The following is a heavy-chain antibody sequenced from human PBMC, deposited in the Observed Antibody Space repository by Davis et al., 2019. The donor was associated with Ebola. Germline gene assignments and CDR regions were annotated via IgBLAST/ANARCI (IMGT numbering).Heavy chain of an antibody. D-gene: IGHD3-10*01. Sequence: ASVKVSCKASGYTFTSYGISWVRQAPGQGLEWMGWISAYNGNTNYAQKPQGRVTMTTDTSTSTAYMELRSLRSDDTAVYYCAREITMVRGGGWFDPWGQGTLVTVSS. J-gene: IGHJ5*02. CDR2: ISAYNGNT. CDR3: AREITMVRGGGWFDP. V-gene: IGHV1-18*01. CDR1: GYTFTSYG.